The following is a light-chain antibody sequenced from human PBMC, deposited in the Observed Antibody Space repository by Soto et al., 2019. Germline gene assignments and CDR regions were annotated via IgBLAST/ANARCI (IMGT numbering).Light chain of an antibody. CDR3: ENYDSAPYT. V-gene: IGKV1-27*01. CDR1: QGISNY. J-gene: IGKJ2*01. CDR2: AAS. Sequence: DIQMTQSPSSLSASVADRVTITCRTSQGISNYFAWYQQKPGKVPKLLIYAASTLQSGVPTRFSGSGSETDFSLTISSLQPEDVATYYCENYDSAPYTFGQGTMLEIK.